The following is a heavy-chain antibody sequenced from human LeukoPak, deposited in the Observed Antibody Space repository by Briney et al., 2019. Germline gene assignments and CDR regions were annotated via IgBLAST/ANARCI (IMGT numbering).Heavy chain of an antibody. D-gene: IGHD3-22*01. CDR3: ARRYYYYDSSGYYADAFDI. J-gene: IGHJ3*02. Sequence: GESPKISCKGSGYSFTSYWIGWVRQMPGKGLEWMGIIYPGDSDTRYSPSFQGQVTISADKSISTAYLQWSSLKASDTAMYYCARRYYYYDSSGYYADAFDIWGQGTMVTVSS. CDR1: GYSFTSYW. V-gene: IGHV5-51*01. CDR2: IYPGDSDT.